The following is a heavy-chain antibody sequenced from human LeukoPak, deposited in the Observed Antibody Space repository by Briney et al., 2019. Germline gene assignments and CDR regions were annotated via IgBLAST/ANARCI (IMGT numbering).Heavy chain of an antibody. V-gene: IGHV4-34*01. CDR2: INHSGST. Sequence: SETLSLTGGVYGGAFSGYYWSWIRQPPGKGREWIGEINHSGSTNYHPSLKSRVTISVGTSKNHFSLKLSSVTAADTAVYYCAREPYDSSGYYPWGQGRMVTVSS. CDR1: GGAFSGYY. J-gene: IGHJ3*01. CDR3: AREPYDSSGYYP. D-gene: IGHD3-22*01.